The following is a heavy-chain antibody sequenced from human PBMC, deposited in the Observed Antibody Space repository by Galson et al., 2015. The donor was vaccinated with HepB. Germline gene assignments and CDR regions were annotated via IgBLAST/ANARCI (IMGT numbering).Heavy chain of an antibody. CDR1: GFTFSNYW. CDR3: ARGGPYSSSIHFDY. CDR2: IKHDGSEK. J-gene: IGHJ4*02. D-gene: IGHD6-6*01. Sequence: SLRLSCAASGFTFSNYWMNWVRQAPGKGLEWVANIKHDGSEKYYVDSVKGRFTISRDNAKNSLYLQMNSLRAEDTAVYYCARGGPYSSSIHFDYWGQGTLVTVSS. V-gene: IGHV3-7*03.